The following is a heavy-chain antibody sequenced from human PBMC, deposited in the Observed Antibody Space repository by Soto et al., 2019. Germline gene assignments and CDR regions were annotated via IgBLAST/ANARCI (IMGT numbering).Heavy chain of an antibody. CDR2: IWYDGSNK. D-gene: IGHD4-17*01. V-gene: IGHV3-33*01. J-gene: IGHJ6*02. CDR1: GFTISSYG. Sequence: GGSLRLSCAASGFTISSYGMHWVRQAPGKGLEWVAVIWYDGSNKYYADSVKGRFTISRDNSKNTLYLQMNSLRAEDTAVYYCARDPGDYDDKNYYYGMDVWGQGTTVTVSS. CDR3: ARDPGDYDDKNYYYGMDV.